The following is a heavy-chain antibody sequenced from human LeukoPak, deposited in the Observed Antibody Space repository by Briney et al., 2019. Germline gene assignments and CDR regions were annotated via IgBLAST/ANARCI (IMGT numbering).Heavy chain of an antibody. CDR1: GASMGSNFYF. D-gene: IGHD4-23*01. V-gene: IGHV4-59*01. CDR2: IYYSGSSNYNPT. CDR3: ARADYGGAWHGGGGYFFNY. Sequence: PSETLSLTCNVTGASMGSNFYFWNWFRQPPGKGLEWIGYIYYSGSSNYNPTNYNPSLKSRLTVSVDTAKNQFSLHLTSMTAADTAVYYCARADYGGAWHGGGGYFFNYWGPGTLVTVSS. J-gene: IGHJ4*01.